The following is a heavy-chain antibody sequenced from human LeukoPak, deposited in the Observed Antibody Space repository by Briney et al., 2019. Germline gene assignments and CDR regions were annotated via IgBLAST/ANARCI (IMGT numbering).Heavy chain of an antibody. CDR2: INTVNGDT. CDR3: ARKNYFASGSYSDFDF. D-gene: IGHD3-10*01. CDR1: GYTFTSNP. J-gene: IGHJ4*02. Sequence: ASVKVSCKASGYTFTSNPMYWMRQAPGQGLEWMGWINTVNGDTKCSQNFQGRITITRDTSASTAYMELSGLGSEDTAVYYCARKNYFASGSYSDFDFWGQGTLVTVFS. V-gene: IGHV1-3*04.